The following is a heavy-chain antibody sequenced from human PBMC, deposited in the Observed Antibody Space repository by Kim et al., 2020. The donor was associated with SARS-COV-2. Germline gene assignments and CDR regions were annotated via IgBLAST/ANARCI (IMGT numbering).Heavy chain of an antibody. V-gene: IGHV4-59*08. CDR1: GGSISSYY. CDR2: VYYSGST. D-gene: IGHD6-13*01. Sequence: SETLSLTCTVSGGSISSYYWSWIRQPPGKGLEWIGYVYYSGSTSYNPSLMSRVTISVDTSKSQFSLKLSSVTAADTAVYFCARGGSSTWYTMDVWGQGTTVTVSS. J-gene: IGHJ6*02. CDR3: ARGGSSTWYTMDV.